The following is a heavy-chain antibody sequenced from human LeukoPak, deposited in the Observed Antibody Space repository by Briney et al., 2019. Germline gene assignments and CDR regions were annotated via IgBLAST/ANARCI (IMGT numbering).Heavy chain of an antibody. D-gene: IGHD1-1*01. CDR1: GFTFGSYW. Sequence: GSLRLSCTASGFTFGSYWMAWIRQPPGKGLEWIGSIYYSGSTYYNPSLKSRVTISVDTSKNQFSLKLSSVTAADTAVYYCARRSKYNFDYWGQGTLVTVSS. J-gene: IGHJ4*02. V-gene: IGHV4-39*01. CDR3: ARRSKYNFDY. CDR2: IYYSGST.